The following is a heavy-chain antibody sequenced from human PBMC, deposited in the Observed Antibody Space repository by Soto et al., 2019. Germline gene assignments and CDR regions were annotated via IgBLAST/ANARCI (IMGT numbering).Heavy chain of an antibody. CDR3: ARGVGSGSYYNQYNWFDP. CDR2: INVYNGNT. D-gene: IGHD3-10*01. J-gene: IGHJ5*02. V-gene: IGHV1-18*01. Sequence: QVQLVQSGGEVKKPGASVKVSCKASGYTFTNYGISWVRQAPGQGLEWMGWINVYNGNTKYAQKGQGRVTMTTDTSTSTDYMELRSLRSDDTAVYYCARGVGSGSYYNQYNWFDPWGQGTLVTVSS. CDR1: GYTFTNYG.